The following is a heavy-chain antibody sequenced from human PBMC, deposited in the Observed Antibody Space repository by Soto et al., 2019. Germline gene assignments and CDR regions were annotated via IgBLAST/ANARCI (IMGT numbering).Heavy chain of an antibody. Sequence: KASETLSLTCAVYGGSFSGYYWSWIRQPPGKGLEWIGEINHSGSTNYNPSLKSRVTISVDTSKNQFSLKLSSVTAADTAVYYCARGSQEGIDYWGQGTLVTVS. CDR1: GGSFSGYY. V-gene: IGHV4-34*01. J-gene: IGHJ4*02. CDR3: ARGSQEGIDY. D-gene: IGHD3-10*01. CDR2: INHSGST.